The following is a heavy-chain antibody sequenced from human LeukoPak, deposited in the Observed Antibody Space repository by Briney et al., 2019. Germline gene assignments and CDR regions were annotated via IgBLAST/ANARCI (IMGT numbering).Heavy chain of an antibody. J-gene: IGHJ4*02. V-gene: IGHV3-21*01. Sequence: PGRSLRLSCAASGFTFSSYSMNWVRQAPGKGLEWVSSISSSSSYIYYADSVKGRFTISRDNAKNSLYLQMNSLRAEDTAVYYCARSFYGSGSYYTDYWGQGTLVTVSS. D-gene: IGHD3-10*01. CDR1: GFTFSSYS. CDR2: ISSSSSYI. CDR3: ARSFYGSGSYYTDY.